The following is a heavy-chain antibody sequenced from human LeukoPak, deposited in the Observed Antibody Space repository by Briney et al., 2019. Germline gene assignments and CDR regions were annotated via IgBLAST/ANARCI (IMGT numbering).Heavy chain of an antibody. CDR3: TRAPSSGPFDY. J-gene: IGHJ4*02. CDR2: MNPNSGGT. Sequence: GASVKVSCKASGYTFTGYYIHWVRQAPGQGLEWMGWMNPNSGGTDYAQKFQGRVTMTRDTSISTAYMELSRLRSDDTALYYCTRAPSSGPFDYWGQGTLVTASS. D-gene: IGHD3-22*01. CDR1: GYTFTGYY. V-gene: IGHV1-2*02.